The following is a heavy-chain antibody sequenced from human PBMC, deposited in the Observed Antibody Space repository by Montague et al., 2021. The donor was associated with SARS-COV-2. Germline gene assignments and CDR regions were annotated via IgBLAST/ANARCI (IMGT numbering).Heavy chain of an antibody. CDR3: AKDLVLRAARPDALDV. Sequence: SLRLSCAASGFTFSSYSVNWVRQAPGKGLEWISYISSSTNIIYYADSVKGRFTISRDNARNSLYLQMNSLRVDDTAVYYCAKDLVLRAARPDALDVWGQGQWSPSL. V-gene: IGHV3-48*04. J-gene: IGHJ3*01. D-gene: IGHD6-6*01. CDR2: ISSSTNII. CDR1: GFTFSSYS.